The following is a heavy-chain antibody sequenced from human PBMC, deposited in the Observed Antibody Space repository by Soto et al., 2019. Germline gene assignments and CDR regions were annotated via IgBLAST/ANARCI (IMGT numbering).Heavy chain of an antibody. CDR1: GGSISSGDYY. D-gene: IGHD2-15*01. V-gene: IGHV4-30-4*01. J-gene: IGHJ6*02. CDR3: ARDRYCSGGSASCYYGMDV. Sequence: PSETLSLTCTVSGGSISSGDYYWSWIRQPPGKGLEWIGYIYYSGSTYYNPSLKSRVTISVDTSKNQFSLKLSSVTAADTAVYYCARDRYCSGGSASCYYGMDVWGQGTTVTASS. CDR2: IYYSGST.